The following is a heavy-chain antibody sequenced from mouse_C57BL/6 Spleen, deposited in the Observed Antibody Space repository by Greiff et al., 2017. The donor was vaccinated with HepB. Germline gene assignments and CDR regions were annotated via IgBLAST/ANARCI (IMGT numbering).Heavy chain of an antibody. J-gene: IGHJ1*03. CDR2: IYPGDGDT. CDR3: AREGSYYGSSYGYFDV. Sequence: LVESGPELVKPGASVKISCKASGYAFSSSWMNWVKQRPGKGLEWIGRIYPGDGDTNYNGKFKGKATLTADKSSSTAYMQLSSLTSEDSAVYFCAREGSYYGSSYGYFDVWGTGTTVTVSS. CDR1: GYAFSSSW. V-gene: IGHV1-82*01. D-gene: IGHD1-1*01.